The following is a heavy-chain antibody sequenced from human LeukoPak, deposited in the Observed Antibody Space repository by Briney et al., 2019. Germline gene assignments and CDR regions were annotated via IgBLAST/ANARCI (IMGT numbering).Heavy chain of an antibody. Sequence: NPSETLSLTCTVSGGSISSYYWSWIRQPPGKGLEWIGYTYYSGSTNYNPSLKSRVTISVDTSKNQFSLKLSSVTAADTAVYYCASNLDSDTAMPYDAFDIWGQGTMVTVSS. CDR3: ASNLDSDTAMPYDAFDI. V-gene: IGHV4-59*01. D-gene: IGHD5-18*01. J-gene: IGHJ3*02. CDR2: TYYSGST. CDR1: GGSISSYY.